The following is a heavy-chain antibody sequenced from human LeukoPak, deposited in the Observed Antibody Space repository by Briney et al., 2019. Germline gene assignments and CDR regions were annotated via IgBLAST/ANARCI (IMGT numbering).Heavy chain of an antibody. CDR1: RFSLTRYG. CDR2: ITARGDVA. V-gene: IGHV3-23*01. CDR3: EKGNSIIRATCFDS. J-gene: IGHJ4*02. D-gene: IGHD2/OR15-2a*01. Sequence: GGSLRLSCVASRFSLTRYGMAWVRQAPGGGLDWVATITARGDVAYYADSVDGRFTFSRDNSKDILYLQMSSLRAEDTALYYCEKGNSIIRATCFDSGGRGTLVSV.